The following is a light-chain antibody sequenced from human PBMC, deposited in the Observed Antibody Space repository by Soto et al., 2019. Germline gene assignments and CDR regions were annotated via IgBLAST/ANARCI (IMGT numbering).Light chain of an antibody. V-gene: IGKV3-20*01. Sequence: EIVLTQSRGTLSLSPGERATLSCRASQSVSSSYLAWYQQKPGQAPRLLIYGASTRATGIPDRFSGSGSGTDFTLTISRLEPEDFAVYYCQQYGSSPPSITFGQGTRLEI. J-gene: IGKJ5*01. CDR2: GAS. CDR3: QQYGSSPPSIT. CDR1: QSVSSSY.